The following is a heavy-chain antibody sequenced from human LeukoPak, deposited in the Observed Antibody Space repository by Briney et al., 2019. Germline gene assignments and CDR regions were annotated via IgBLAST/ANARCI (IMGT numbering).Heavy chain of an antibody. J-gene: IGHJ6*03. D-gene: IGHD3-10*01. CDR3: ARVVYGRRAHYYYYMDV. Sequence: SETLSLTCTVSGGSISSYYWSWIRQPPGKGLEYIGYIYYSGSTNYNPSLKSRVTISVDTSKNQFSLKLSSVTAADTAVYYCARVVYGRRAHYYYYMDVWGKGTTVTISS. CDR1: GGSISSYY. CDR2: IYYSGST. V-gene: IGHV4-59*01.